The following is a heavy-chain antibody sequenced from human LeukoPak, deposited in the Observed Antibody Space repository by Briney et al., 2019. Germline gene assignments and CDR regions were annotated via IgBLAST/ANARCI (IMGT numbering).Heavy chain of an antibody. D-gene: IGHD2-2*01. J-gene: IGHJ4*02. CDR1: GYSFTTYG. CDR2: ISPYNGNT. CDR3: ARDSVVVVPAAIRFDY. Sequence: GESLQISCKGSGYSFTTYGISWVRQAPGQGLEWMGWISPYNGNTNYAHKLQVRVTMTTDTSTSTAYMELRSLRSDDTAVYYCARDSVVVVPAAIRFDYWGQGTLVTVSS. V-gene: IGHV1-18*01.